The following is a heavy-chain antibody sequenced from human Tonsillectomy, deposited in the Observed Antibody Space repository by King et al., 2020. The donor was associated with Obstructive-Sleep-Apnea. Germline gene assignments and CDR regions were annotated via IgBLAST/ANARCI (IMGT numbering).Heavy chain of an antibody. V-gene: IGHV3-30*04. CDR1: GFTFSSYA. CDR3: AREGEAVALGGYFDY. D-gene: IGHD6-19*01. CDR2: ISYDGSNK. J-gene: IGHJ4*02. Sequence: VQLVESGGGLVQPGGSLRLSCAASGFTFSSYAMHWVRQAPGKGLEWVAVISYDGSNKYYADSVKGRFTISRDNSKNTLYLQMNSLRAEDTAVYYCAREGEAVALGGYFDYWGQGTLVTVSS.